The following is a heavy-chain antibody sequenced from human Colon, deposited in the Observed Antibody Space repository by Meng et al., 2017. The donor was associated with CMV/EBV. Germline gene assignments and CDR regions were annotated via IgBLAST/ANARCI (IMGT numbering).Heavy chain of an antibody. Sequence: GGSLRLSCAASGFTSTIYAMNWVRQAPGKGLEWVSGISGNGASTYYTDSVEGRFTISRDNSKNMLHLQMNSLRAEDTAVYYCAKDGRYCSSASCYIPPGYFYAMDIWGQGTTVTVSS. CDR2: ISGNGAST. D-gene: IGHD2-2*02. V-gene: IGHV3-23*01. CDR1: GFTSTIYA. J-gene: IGHJ6*02. CDR3: AKDGRYCSSASCYIPPGYFYAMDI.